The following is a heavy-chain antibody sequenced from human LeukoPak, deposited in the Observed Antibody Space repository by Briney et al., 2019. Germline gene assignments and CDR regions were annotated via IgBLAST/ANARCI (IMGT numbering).Heavy chain of an antibody. V-gene: IGHV1-18*01. CDR3: ARDAAAGDAFDI. Sequence: ASVKVSCKASGYTFTSYGISWVRQAPGQGLEWMGWISAYNGNTNYAQKLQGRVTMTTDTSTSTAYMELRSLRSEDTAVYYCARDAAAGDAFDIWGQGTMVTVSS. CDR1: GYTFTSYG. J-gene: IGHJ3*02. CDR2: ISAYNGNT. D-gene: IGHD6-13*01.